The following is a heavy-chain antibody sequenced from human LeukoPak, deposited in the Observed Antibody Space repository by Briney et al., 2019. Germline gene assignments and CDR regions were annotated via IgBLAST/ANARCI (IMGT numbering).Heavy chain of an antibody. J-gene: IGHJ3*02. Sequence: GGSLRLSCAASGFTFSSYAMSWVRQAPGKGLEWVSAISGSGGSTYYADSVKGRFTISRDSSKNTLYLQMNSLRAEDTAVYYCAKDQRGLGTGDAFDIWGQGTMVTVSS. CDR2: ISGSGGST. CDR1: GFTFSSYA. V-gene: IGHV3-23*01. D-gene: IGHD6-25*01. CDR3: AKDQRGLGTGDAFDI.